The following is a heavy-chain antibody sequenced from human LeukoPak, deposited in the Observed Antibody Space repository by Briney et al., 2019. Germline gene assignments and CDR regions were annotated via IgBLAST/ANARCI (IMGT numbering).Heavy chain of an antibody. Sequence: SDTLSLTCTVSGASISSYYWSWIRQPPGKGLEWIGNIYDSGSTNYNPSLKSRVTISVDTSKSQFSLKVTSVTAADTAVYYCARKDSRGWNFDNWGQGTLVTVSS. V-gene: IGHV4-59*08. CDR1: GASISSYY. D-gene: IGHD6-19*01. CDR3: ARKDSRGWNFDN. J-gene: IGHJ4*02. CDR2: IYDSGST.